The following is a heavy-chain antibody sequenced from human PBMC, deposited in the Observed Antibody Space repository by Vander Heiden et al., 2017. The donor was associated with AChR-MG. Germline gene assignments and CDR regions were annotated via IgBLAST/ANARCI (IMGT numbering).Heavy chain of an antibody. CDR2: IRKKAFGGTR. J-gene: IGHJ4*02. CDR1: GFNFDEYG. CDR3: TRADTVVGAAYYFDF. D-gene: IGHD1-26*01. V-gene: IGHV3-49*04. Sequence: LRLSCRASGFNFDEYGMNWVRQAPGKGLEWVSSIRKKAFGGTREYAASVKDRFIISRDNSESIAYLQMNSLKTEDTAVYYCTRADTVVGAAYYFDFWDQGTLVTVSS.